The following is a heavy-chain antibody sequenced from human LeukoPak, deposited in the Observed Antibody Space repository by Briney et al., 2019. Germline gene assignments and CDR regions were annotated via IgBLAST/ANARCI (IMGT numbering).Heavy chain of an antibody. CDR1: GYTFTSYY. CDR2: ISAYNGNT. Sequence: ASVKVSCKASGYTFTSYYMHWVRQAPGQGLEGMGCISAYNGNTKYAQKFQGRVTMTTDTYTSKAYMELRSLRSGDTAVYFCARGGDGSPRRYYCDSSGQHYWGQGTLVTVSS. J-gene: IGHJ4*02. V-gene: IGHV1-18*04. D-gene: IGHD3-22*01. CDR3: ARGGDGSPRRYYCDSSGQHY.